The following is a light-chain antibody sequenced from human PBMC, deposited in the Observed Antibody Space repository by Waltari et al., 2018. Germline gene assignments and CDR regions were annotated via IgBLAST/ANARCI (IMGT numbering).Light chain of an antibody. CDR1: QTIGLS. CDR2: HAS. CDR3: QQYNNWPPGT. V-gene: IGKV3-15*01. Sequence: TVVTQSPATLSVSPGERASLSCRTSQTIGLSLAWYQQKPGQAPRLLLDHASTRAAAIPARISGSGSESEFTLTISSLQSEDVAVYYCQQYNNWPPGTFGQGTRVEI. J-gene: IGKJ1*01.